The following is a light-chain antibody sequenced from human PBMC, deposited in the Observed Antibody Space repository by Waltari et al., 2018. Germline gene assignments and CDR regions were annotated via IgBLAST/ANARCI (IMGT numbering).Light chain of an antibody. CDR2: KAS. CDR3: QQFDSYPVT. Sequence: DIQMTQSPSTLSASVGDSVTITCLASQSISTSLAWYQQRPGKAPKLLIYKASTLEHEVPSRFSGSGSGTEFTLTISSLQPDDFATYYCQQFDSYPVTFGQGTKVEIK. J-gene: IGKJ2*01. CDR1: QSISTS. V-gene: IGKV1-5*03.